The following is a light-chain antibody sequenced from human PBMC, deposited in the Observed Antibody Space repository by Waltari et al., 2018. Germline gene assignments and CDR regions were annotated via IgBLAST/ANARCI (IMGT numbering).Light chain of an antibody. V-gene: IGLV8-61*01. Sequence: QTVVTQEPSLSVSPGGTVTLTCALSSGSPSTTSFATGYQQTPGQAPRTLVYKANARSSGVPDSFSGYILGNTAALTITGAQADDESDYYCALYMGSGIWVFGGGTRLTVL. CDR3: ALYMGSGIWV. CDR2: KAN. J-gene: IGLJ3*02. CDR1: SGSPSTTSF.